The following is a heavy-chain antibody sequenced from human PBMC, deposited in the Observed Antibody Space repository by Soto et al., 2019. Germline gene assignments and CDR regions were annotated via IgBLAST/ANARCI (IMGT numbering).Heavy chain of an antibody. Sequence: GGSLRLSCAASGFTFSSYAMHWVRQAPGKGLEWVAVISYDGSNKYYADSVKGRFTISRDNSKNTLYLQMNSLRAEDTAVYYCARGGVEMATIVGYYYYGMEVWGQGTTVTVSS. D-gene: IGHD5-12*01. V-gene: IGHV3-30-3*01. CDR3: ARGGVEMATIVGYYYYGMEV. CDR2: ISYDGSNK. CDR1: GFTFSSYA. J-gene: IGHJ6*02.